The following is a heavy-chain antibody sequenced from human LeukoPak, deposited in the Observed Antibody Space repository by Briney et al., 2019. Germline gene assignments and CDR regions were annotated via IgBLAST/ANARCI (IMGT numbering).Heavy chain of an antibody. CDR1: GFTFTKYW. CDR2: IYPGDSDT. D-gene: IGHD2-8*01. V-gene: IGHV5-51*01. CDR3: ARRNGAFDV. J-gene: IGHJ3*01. Sequence: GESLKISCKGSGFTFTKYWIGWVRQMPGKGLEWMGIIYPGDSDTRYRPSFQGQVTISAEKSITTAYLQWSSLKASDTAMYYCARRNGAFDVWGQGTMVTVSS.